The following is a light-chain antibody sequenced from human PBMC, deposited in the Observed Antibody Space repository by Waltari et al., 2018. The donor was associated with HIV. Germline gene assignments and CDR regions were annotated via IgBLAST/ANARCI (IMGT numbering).Light chain of an antibody. V-gene: IGLV2-23*01. CDR3: CSFAGSSTYV. J-gene: IGLJ1*01. Sequence: QSALTQPAPVSGSPGQSITISCSGTSSDVGGFNLVSWYQHHPGKAPKLVIYEASERPSGVSNRFSASKSGNTASLTISGLQAEDEADYYCCSFAGSSTYVFGTGTKVTVL. CDR2: EAS. CDR1: SSDVGGFNL.